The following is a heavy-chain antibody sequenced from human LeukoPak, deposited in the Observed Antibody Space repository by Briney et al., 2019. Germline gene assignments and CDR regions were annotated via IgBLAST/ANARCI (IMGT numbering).Heavy chain of an antibody. CDR3: ASGTDYYDSSGYYYPFDY. J-gene: IGHJ4*02. CDR1: GFTFNTYS. CDR2: INSDGSST. Sequence: AGGSLRLSCEASGFTFNTYSMNWARQAPGKGMVWVSRINSDGSSTSYADSVKGRFTISRDNAKNTLYLQMNSLRAEDTAVYYCASGTDYYDSSGYYYPFDYWGQGTLVTVSS. D-gene: IGHD3-22*01. V-gene: IGHV3-74*01.